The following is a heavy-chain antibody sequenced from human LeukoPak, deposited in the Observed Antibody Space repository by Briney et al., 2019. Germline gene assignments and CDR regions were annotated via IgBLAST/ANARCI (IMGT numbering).Heavy chain of an antibody. CDR3: ARETSQKGAHYMDV. CDR2: IYYSGST. Sequence: SETLSLTCTVSGGSISSYYWSWIRQPPGKGLEWIGYIYYSGSTNYNPSLKSRVTISVHTSKNQFSLKLRSVTAADTAVYYCARETSQKGAHYMDVWGKGTTVTISS. J-gene: IGHJ6*03. D-gene: IGHD3-16*01. CDR1: GGSISSYY. V-gene: IGHV4-59*01.